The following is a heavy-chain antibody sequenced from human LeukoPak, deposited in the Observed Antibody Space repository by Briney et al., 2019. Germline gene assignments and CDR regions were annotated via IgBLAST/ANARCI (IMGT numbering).Heavy chain of an antibody. D-gene: IGHD3-22*01. CDR2: IYHSGST. Sequence: PSETLSLTCAVSGYSISSGYYWGWIRQPPGKGLEWIGSIYHSGSTYYNPSLKSRVTISVDTSKNQFSLKLSSVTAADTDVYYCARLDDSSGYPMNYWGQGTLVTVSS. J-gene: IGHJ4*02. CDR3: ARLDDSSGYPMNY. V-gene: IGHV4-38-2*01. CDR1: GYSISSGYY.